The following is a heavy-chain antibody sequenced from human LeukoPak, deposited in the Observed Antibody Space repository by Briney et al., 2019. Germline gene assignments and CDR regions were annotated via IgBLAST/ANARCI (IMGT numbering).Heavy chain of an antibody. CDR2: ISSSGSTI. Sequence: GGSLRLSCAASGFIFSDYYMSWIRQAPRKGLEWVSYISSSGSTIYYADSVKGRFTISRDNAKNSLYLQMNSLRAEDTAVYYCARRRDSGSLQHFDYWGQGTLVTVPS. D-gene: IGHD1-26*01. CDR1: GFIFSDYY. J-gene: IGHJ4*02. V-gene: IGHV3-11*01. CDR3: ARRRDSGSLQHFDY.